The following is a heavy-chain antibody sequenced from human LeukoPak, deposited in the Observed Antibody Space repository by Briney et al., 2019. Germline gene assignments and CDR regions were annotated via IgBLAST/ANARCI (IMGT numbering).Heavy chain of an antibody. J-gene: IGHJ6*04. V-gene: IGHV1-18*04. CDR3: ARAPYSYDILTGYSTPDV. Sequence: ASVKVSCKASGYTFTGYYMHWVRQAPGQGLEWMGWISAYNSNTNYAPRLQGRVTMTTDTSTSTAYMELRSLRSDDTAVYYCARAPYSYDILTGYSTPDVWGRGTTVTISS. D-gene: IGHD3-9*01. CDR2: ISAYNSNT. CDR1: GYTFTGYY.